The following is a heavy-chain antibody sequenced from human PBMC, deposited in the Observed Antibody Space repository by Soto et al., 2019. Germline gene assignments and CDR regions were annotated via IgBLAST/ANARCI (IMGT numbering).Heavy chain of an antibody. V-gene: IGHV3-23*01. CDR3: AKDLYVQPPSGWFDP. J-gene: IGHJ5*02. CDR1: GFPFSDHA. CDR2: ITGRGDST. Sequence: EVQLLESGGGLVQPGGSLRLSCAASGFPFSDHAMHWARQTPGKGLEWVSAITGRGDSTYYADSVRGRFTISRDNSKSTLYLQMMSLRAEDTAVYYCAKDLYVQPPSGWFDPWGQGTVVTVSS. D-gene: IGHD1-26*01.